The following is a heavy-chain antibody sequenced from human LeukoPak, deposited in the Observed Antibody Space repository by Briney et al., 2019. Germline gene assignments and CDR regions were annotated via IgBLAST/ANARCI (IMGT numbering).Heavy chain of an antibody. J-gene: IGHJ4*02. CDR3: ARDAYSSSFFDY. V-gene: IGHV3-53*01. CDR2: IYSGGST. Sequence: GGSLRLSCAASGFTVSSNYMSWVRQAPGKGLERVSVIYSGGSTYYAGSAKGRFTISRDNSKNTLYLQMNSLRAEDTAVYYCARDAYSSSFFDYWGQGTLVTVSS. CDR1: GFTVSSNY. D-gene: IGHD6-13*01.